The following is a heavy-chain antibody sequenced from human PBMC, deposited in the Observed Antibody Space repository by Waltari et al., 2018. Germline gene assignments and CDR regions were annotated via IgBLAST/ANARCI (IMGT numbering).Heavy chain of an antibody. CDR3: ARVKYYDFWSGYSKKRSRFDP. CDR2: ISADNRTT. Sequence: QVQLVQSGAEVKKPGASVKVSCKASGYTFTSYGISWVRQAPGQGLEWMGWISADNRTTTDAQKLQGRVTMTTDTATSTAYMELSSLRSDDTAVYYWARVKYYDFWSGYSKKRSRFDPWGQGTLVTVSS. J-gene: IGHJ5*02. CDR1: GYTFTSYG. D-gene: IGHD3-3*01. V-gene: IGHV1-18*01.